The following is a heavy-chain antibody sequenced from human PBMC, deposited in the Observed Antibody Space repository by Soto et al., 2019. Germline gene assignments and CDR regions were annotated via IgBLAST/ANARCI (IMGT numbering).Heavy chain of an antibody. CDR2: IYYSGST. V-gene: IGHV4-31*03. D-gene: IGHD1-1*01. Sequence: QVQLQESGPGLVKPSQTLSLTCTVSGGSISSGGYSWSWIRQHPGKGLEWIGYIYYSGSTYYNPSLKGRVTISVDKSKNQFSLKLSSVTAADTAVYYCARWATTYGMDVWGQGTTVTVSS. CDR1: GGSISSGGYS. CDR3: ARWATTYGMDV. J-gene: IGHJ6*02.